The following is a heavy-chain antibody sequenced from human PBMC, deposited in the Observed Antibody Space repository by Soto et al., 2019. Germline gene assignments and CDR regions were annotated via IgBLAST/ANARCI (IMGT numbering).Heavy chain of an antibody. D-gene: IGHD1-1*01. V-gene: IGHV1-69*13. J-gene: IGHJ6*02. Sequence: SVKVSCKASGGTFSSYAISWVRQAPGQGLEWMGGIIPIFGTANYAQKFQGRVTITADESTSTAYMELSSLRSEDTAVYYCARGKYNWNDDLGAYYGMDVWGQGTTVTVSS. CDR3: ARGKYNWNDDLGAYYGMDV. CDR2: IIPIFGTA. CDR1: GGTFSSYA.